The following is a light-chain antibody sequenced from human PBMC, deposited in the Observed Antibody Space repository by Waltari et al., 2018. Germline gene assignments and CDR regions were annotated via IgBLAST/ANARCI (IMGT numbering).Light chain of an antibody. Sequence: SYELTQPPSVSVSPGQTASITCSGDKLGDKYACWYQQKPGQSPVLVIYQDSNRPSGIPGRVSGANSGNTAPLTIGGTQAMDEADYYCQAWDSSTAVFGGGTKLTVL. V-gene: IGLV3-1*01. CDR2: QDS. CDR1: KLGDKY. CDR3: QAWDSSTAV. J-gene: IGLJ2*01.